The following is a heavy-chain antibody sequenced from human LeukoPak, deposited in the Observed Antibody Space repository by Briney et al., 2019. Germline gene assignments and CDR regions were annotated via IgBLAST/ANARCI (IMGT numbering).Heavy chain of an antibody. V-gene: IGHV3-23*01. CDR2: ISGSGGST. Sequence: GGSLRLSCAASGFTFSSNAMSWVRQAPGKGLEWVSAISGSGGSTYYADSVKGRFTISRDNSKNTLSLQMNSLRVDDTAVYYCAKGYSSSYLRNAFDIWGQGTMVTVSS. J-gene: IGHJ3*02. CDR3: AKGYSSSYLRNAFDI. CDR1: GFTFSSNA. D-gene: IGHD2-15*01.